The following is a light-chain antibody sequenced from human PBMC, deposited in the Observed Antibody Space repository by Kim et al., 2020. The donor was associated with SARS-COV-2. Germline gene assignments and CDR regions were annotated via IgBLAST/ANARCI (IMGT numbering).Light chain of an antibody. CDR2: GKN. V-gene: IGLV3-19*01. CDR3: HSRDSSNNHM. Sequence: SSELTQDPAVSVALGQTVRITCQGDSLRSYYASWYQQKPGQAPVLVIYGKNNRPSGIPDRVSGSSSGNTASLTITGAQAEDEADYYCHSRDSSNNHMFGG. J-gene: IGLJ3*02. CDR1: SLRSYY.